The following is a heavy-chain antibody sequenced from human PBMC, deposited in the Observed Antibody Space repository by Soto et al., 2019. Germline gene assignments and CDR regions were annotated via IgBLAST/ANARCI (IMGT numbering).Heavy chain of an antibody. Sequence: QVQLVQSGAEVKKPGASVKVSCKASGYTFTSYDINWVRQATGQGLEWMGWMNPNSGNTGYAQKLQGRVTMTRNTSISTAYMELSSLRSEDTAVYYCARGRGPTYYDFWSGYYIGPVFDPWGQGTLVTVSS. CDR3: ARGRGPTYYDFWSGYYIGPVFDP. V-gene: IGHV1-8*01. D-gene: IGHD3-3*01. CDR1: GYTFTSYD. J-gene: IGHJ5*02. CDR2: MNPNSGNT.